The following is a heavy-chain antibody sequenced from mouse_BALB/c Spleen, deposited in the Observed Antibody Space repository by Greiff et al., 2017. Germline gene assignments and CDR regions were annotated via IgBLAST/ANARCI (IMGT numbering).Heavy chain of an antibody. CDR3: ARGRGGYGPYAMDY. D-gene: IGHD2-2*01. Sequence: EVHLVESGGGLVQPGGSRKLSCAASGFTFSSFGMHWVRQAPEKGLEWVAYISSGSSTIYYADTVKGRFTISRDNPKNTLFLQMTSLRSEDTAMYYCARGRGGYGPYAMDYWGQGTSVTVSS. CDR1: GFTFSSFG. J-gene: IGHJ4*01. V-gene: IGHV5-17*02. CDR2: ISSGSSTI.